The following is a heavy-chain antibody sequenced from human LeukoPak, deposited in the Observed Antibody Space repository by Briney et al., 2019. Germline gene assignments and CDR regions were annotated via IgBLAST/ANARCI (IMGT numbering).Heavy chain of an antibody. CDR2: ISGSGGST. D-gene: IGHD5-12*01. J-gene: IGHJ6*02. Sequence: GGSLRLSCAASGFTFSSYAMSWVRQAPGKGLEWVSAISGSGGSTYYADSVKGRFTISRDNSKNTLYLQMNSLRAEDTAVYYCANVIGMVATTLYYYYGMDVWGQGTTVTVSS. CDR3: ANVIGMVATTLYYYYGMDV. CDR1: GFTFSSYA. V-gene: IGHV3-23*01.